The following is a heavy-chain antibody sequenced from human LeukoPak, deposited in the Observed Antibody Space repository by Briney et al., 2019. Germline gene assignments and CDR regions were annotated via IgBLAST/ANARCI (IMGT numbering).Heavy chain of an antibody. Sequence: GASVKVSCKASGYTFTGYYMHWVRQAPGQGLEWMGWINPNSGGTNYAQKFQGRVTMTRDTSISTAYMELSRLRSDDTAVYYCARDRSSGGPYYYYMDVWGKGTTVTVSS. J-gene: IGHJ6*03. CDR3: ARDRSSGGPYYYYMDV. D-gene: IGHD6-25*01. CDR1: GYTFTGYY. V-gene: IGHV1-2*02. CDR2: INPNSGGT.